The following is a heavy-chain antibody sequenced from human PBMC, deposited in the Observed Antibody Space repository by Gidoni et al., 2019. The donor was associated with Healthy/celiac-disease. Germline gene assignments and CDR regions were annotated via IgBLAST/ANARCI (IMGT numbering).Heavy chain of an antibody. CDR1: GFTFRSYS. CDR2: ISSSSSYI. V-gene: IGHV3-21*01. D-gene: IGHD3-22*01. CDR3: ARDYYDSSGYYRRAFDY. J-gene: IGHJ4*02. Sequence: EVQLVESGGGLVKPGGSLRLSCAASGFTFRSYSMNWVRQAPGKGLEWVSSISSSSSYIYYADSVKGRFTISRDNAKNSLYLQMNSLRAEDTAVYYCARDYYDSSGYYRRAFDYWGQGTLVTVSS.